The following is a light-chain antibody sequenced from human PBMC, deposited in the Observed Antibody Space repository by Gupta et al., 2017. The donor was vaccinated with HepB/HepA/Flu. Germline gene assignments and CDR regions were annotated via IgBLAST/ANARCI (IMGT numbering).Light chain of an antibody. CDR2: QDN. V-gene: IGLV3-1*01. J-gene: IGLJ2*01. CDR3: QAWDSSTGV. Sequence: SYELTQPPSVSVSPGQTASITCSGDKLGDKYACWYQQKSGQPPVLVIYQDNKRPSGIPERFSGSNSGNTATLTIRGTQAMDEADYYCQAWDSSTGVFGGGTKLTVL. CDR1: KLGDKY.